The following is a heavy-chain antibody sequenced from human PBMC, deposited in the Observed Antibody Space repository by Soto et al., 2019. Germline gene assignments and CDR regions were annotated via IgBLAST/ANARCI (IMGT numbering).Heavy chain of an antibody. CDR3: ARSGEVSAWDYFGF. D-gene: IGHD3-22*01. V-gene: IGHV3-9*01. CDR1: GFTFDDYG. CDR2: ISWNSGRI. Sequence: EVQLVQYGGGWVQPGRSLRLSCGASGFTFDDYGMHWVRQAPGKGLEWVSSISWNSGRIGYADSVQGRFTISRDNVKNSLYLQMNSLRAEDTALYYCARSGEVSAWDYFGFWGQGTLVTVSS. J-gene: IGHJ4*02.